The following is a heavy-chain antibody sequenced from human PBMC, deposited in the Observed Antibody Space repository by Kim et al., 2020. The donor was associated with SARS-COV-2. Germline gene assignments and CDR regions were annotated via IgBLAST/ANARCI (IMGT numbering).Heavy chain of an antibody. Sequence: SETLSLTCNVSGASLSSSLYYWAWLRQPPGKGLEWIGSIYYSGNTYQSPSLASRVTESAGPSHNQFSLTLKSATAADTAVYYCARGFDVNGFYPDRGYYFDHRGQGSLVTVSS. CDR3: ARGFDVNGFYPDRGYYFDH. CDR2: IYYSGNT. J-gene: IGHJ4*02. D-gene: IGHD3-3*01. V-gene: IGHV4-39*07. CDR1: GASLSSSLYY.